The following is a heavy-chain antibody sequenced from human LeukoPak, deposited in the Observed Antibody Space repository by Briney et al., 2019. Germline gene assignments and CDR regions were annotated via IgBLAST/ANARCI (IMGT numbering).Heavy chain of an antibody. Sequence: NPGGSLRLSCAASGFSFSSYSMNWVRQAPGKGLEWVGSIYHTGTTYYNPSLKSRVTISVDTSKNQFSLRLSSVTAADTAVYYCATGRVTAIHAYFDYWGQGTLVTVSS. CDR3: ATGRVTAIHAYFDY. CDR2: IYHTGTT. CDR1: GFSFSSYS. J-gene: IGHJ4*02. D-gene: IGHD2-21*02. V-gene: IGHV4-34*01.